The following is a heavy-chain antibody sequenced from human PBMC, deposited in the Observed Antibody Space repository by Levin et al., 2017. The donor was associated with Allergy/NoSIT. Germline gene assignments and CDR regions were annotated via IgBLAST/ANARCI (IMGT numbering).Heavy chain of an antibody. Sequence: GASVKVSCKASGYTFTSYDINWVRQATGQGLEWMGWMNPNSGNTGYAQKFQGRVTMTRNTSISTAYMELSSLRSEDTAVYYCARGIQPDTIFGVVIIGFYYYYGMDVWGQGTTVTVSS. D-gene: IGHD3-3*01. CDR1: GYTFTSYD. V-gene: IGHV1-8*01. CDR2: MNPNSGNT. CDR3: ARGIQPDTIFGVVIIGFYYYYGMDV. J-gene: IGHJ6*02.